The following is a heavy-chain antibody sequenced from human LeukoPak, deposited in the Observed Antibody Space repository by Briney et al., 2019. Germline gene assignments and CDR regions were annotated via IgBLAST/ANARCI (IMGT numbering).Heavy chain of an antibody. CDR3: ASSITIFGVADPRPEFAFDY. V-gene: IGHV1-18*01. CDR2: ISAYNGNT. D-gene: IGHD3-3*01. Sequence: GASVKVSCKASGYTFTSYGISWVRQAPGQGLEWMGWISAYNGNTNYAQKLQGRVTMTTDTSTSTAYMELRSLRSDDTAVYYCASSITIFGVADPRPEFAFDYWGQGTLVTVSS. CDR1: GYTFTSYG. J-gene: IGHJ4*02.